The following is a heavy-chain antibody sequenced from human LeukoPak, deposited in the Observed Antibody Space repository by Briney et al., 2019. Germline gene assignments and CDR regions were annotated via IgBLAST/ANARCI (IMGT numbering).Heavy chain of an antibody. D-gene: IGHD6-19*01. CDR1: GGSISSSSYY. V-gene: IGHV4-39*01. CDR3: ARLSIGGYSSDYYYYMDV. CDR2: IYYSGST. Sequence: SETLSLTCTVSGGSISSSSYYWGWIRQPPGKGLEWIGSIYYSGSTYYNPSLKSRVTISVDRSKNQFSLKLSSVTAADTAVYYCARLSIGGYSSDYYYYMDVWGKGTTVTVSS. J-gene: IGHJ6*03.